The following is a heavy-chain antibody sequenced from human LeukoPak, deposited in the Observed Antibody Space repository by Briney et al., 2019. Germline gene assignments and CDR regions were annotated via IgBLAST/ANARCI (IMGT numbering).Heavy chain of an antibody. CDR1: GYTFTNYG. V-gene: IGHV1-18*01. Sequence: GASVKVSCKSFGYTFTNYGINWVRQAPGQGLEWMGWISTYSGNTNYARKFHDRFTMTTDTSTSTAYMEVRSLTSDDTAVYYCARTLDYDILTSPVDYWGQGTLVTVYS. J-gene: IGHJ4*02. CDR2: ISTYSGNT. D-gene: IGHD3-9*01. CDR3: ARTLDYDILTSPVDY.